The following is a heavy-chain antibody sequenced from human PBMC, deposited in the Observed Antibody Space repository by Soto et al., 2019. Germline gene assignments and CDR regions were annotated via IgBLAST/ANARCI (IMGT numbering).Heavy chain of an antibody. CDR2: ISAYTDNT. V-gene: IGHV1-18*01. CDR1: AYTFTSYG. D-gene: IGHD3-22*01. J-gene: IGHJ3*02. Sequence: GASVKVSCKASAYTFTSYGISWVRQAPGQGLEWMGWISAYTDNTNYAQNLQGRVTMTTDTSTSTAYMALRSLRSDDTAVYYCARDRGYFDSSGYYRHGAFAIWGQGTIVTVSS. CDR3: ARDRGYFDSSGYYRHGAFAI.